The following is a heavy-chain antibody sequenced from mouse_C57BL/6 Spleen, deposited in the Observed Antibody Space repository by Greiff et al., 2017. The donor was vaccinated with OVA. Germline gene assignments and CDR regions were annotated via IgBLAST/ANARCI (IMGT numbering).Heavy chain of an antibody. D-gene: IGHD1-1*01. CDR1: GYTFTSYW. J-gene: IGHJ1*03. CDR2: IYPGSGST. CDR3: ARGIGSSLSYWYFDV. Sequence: VQLQQPGAELVKPGASVKMSCKASGYTFTSYWITWVKQRPGQGLEWIGDIYPGSGSTNYNEKFKSKATLTVDTSSSTAYMQLSSLTSEDSAVYYCARGIGSSLSYWYFDVWGTGTTVTVSS. V-gene: IGHV1-55*01.